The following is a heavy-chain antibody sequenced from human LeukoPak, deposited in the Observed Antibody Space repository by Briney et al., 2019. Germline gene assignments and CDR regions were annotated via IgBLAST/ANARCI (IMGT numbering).Heavy chain of an antibody. V-gene: IGHV4-61*08. D-gene: IGHD3-22*01. CDR3: ARVFYDSSGYYYVHWFDP. Sequence: SETLSLTCTVSGGSISSGGYYWSWIRQPPGKGLEWIGYIYYSGSTNYNPSLKSRVTISVDTSKNQFSLKLSSVTAADTAVYYCARVFYDSSGYYYVHWFDPCGQGTLVTVSS. J-gene: IGHJ5*02. CDR1: GGSISSGGYY. CDR2: IYYSGST.